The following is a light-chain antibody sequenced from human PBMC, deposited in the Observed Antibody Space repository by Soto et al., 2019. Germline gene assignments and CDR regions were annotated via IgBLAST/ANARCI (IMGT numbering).Light chain of an antibody. CDR2: DVS. V-gene: IGLV2-14*03. Sequence: QSALTQPASVSGSPGQSITISCTGTSSDVGGYNYVSWYQHHPGKAPKLMIYDVSDRPSGVSNRFSGSKSGNTASLTISGLQAEDEADYYCTSYTSTSPHVVFGGGTKL. CDR1: SSDVGGYNY. CDR3: TSYTSTSPHVV. J-gene: IGLJ2*01.